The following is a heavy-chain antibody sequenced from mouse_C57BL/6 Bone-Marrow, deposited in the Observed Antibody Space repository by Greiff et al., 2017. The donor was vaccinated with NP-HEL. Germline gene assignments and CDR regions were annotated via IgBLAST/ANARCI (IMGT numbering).Heavy chain of an antibody. CDR1: GYSFTGYY. CDR3: ARSWAMDY. Sequence: EVQVVESGPELVKPGASVKISCKASGYSFTGYYMNWVKQSPEQSLEWIGEINPSTGGTTYNQKFKAKATLTVDKSSSTAYMQLKSLTSEDSAVYYCARSWAMDYWGQGTTVTVSS. CDR2: INPSTGGT. J-gene: IGHJ4*01. V-gene: IGHV1-42*01.